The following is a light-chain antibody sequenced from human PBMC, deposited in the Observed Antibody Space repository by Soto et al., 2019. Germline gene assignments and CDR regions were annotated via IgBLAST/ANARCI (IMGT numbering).Light chain of an antibody. CDR2: ENN. CDR3: GTWDSSLSAYV. Sequence: QSALTQPPSVSAAPGQKVTISCSGSSSNIGNNYVSWYQQLPGTAPKLLIYENNKRPSGIPDRFSGSKSGTSATLGITGLQTGDEADYYCGTWDSSLSAYVFGTGTKFTGL. V-gene: IGLV1-51*02. CDR1: SSNIGNNY. J-gene: IGLJ1*01.